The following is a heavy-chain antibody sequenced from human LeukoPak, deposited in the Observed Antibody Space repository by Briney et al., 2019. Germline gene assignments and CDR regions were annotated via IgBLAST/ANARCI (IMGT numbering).Heavy chain of an antibody. CDR2: ISYDGSNK. CDR1: GFTFSSYA. J-gene: IGHJ4*02. CDR3: ASLYRAGDY. V-gene: IGHV3-30-3*01. D-gene: IGHD4-11*01. Sequence: GGSLRLSCAASGFTFSSYAMHWVRQAPGKGLEWVAVISYDGSNKYYADSVKGRFTISRDNSKNTLYLQMNSLRAEDTAVYYCASLYRAGDYWGQGTLVTVSS.